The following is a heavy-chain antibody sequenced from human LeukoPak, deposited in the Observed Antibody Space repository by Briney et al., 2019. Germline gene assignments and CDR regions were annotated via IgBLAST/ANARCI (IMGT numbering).Heavy chain of an antibody. V-gene: IGHV4-59*12. Sequence: SETLSLTCTVSGGSISSYYWSWIRQPAGKGLEWIGYIYYSGSTNYNPSLKSRVTISVDTSKKQFSLKLTSVTAADTAVYYCARDFLRDYGDPFDSWGQGTLVTVSS. CDR3: ARDFLRDYGDPFDS. CDR1: GGSISSYY. J-gene: IGHJ4*02. D-gene: IGHD4-17*01. CDR2: IYYSGST.